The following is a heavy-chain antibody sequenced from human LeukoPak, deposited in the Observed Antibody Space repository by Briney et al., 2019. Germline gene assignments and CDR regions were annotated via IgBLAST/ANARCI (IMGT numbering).Heavy chain of an antibody. V-gene: IGHV4-4*02. CDR3: ARWGERRYFDY. CDR1: GDSINNYDW. D-gene: IGHD3-16*01. Sequence: SGTLSLTCTDSGDSINNYDWWSWVRQPPGKGLEWIGEIYHSGSTNYNPSLKSRVTISVDKSKNQFSLKLTSVTAADTAVYFCARWGERRYFDYWGQGTLVTVSS. CDR2: IYHSGST. J-gene: IGHJ4*02.